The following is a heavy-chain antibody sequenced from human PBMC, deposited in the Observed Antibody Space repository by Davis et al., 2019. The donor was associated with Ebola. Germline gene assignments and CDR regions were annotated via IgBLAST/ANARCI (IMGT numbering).Heavy chain of an antibody. CDR3: AREIYDYYDSGGFDY. V-gene: IGHV3-30-3*01. Sequence: GESLKISCAASGFTFSSYAMHWVRQAPGKGLEWVALISYDGSNKYYADSVKGRFTISRDNSKNTLYLQMNSLRAEDTAVYYCAREIYDYYDSGGFDYWGQGTLVTVSS. D-gene: IGHD3-22*01. CDR1: GFTFSSYA. CDR2: ISYDGSNK. J-gene: IGHJ4*02.